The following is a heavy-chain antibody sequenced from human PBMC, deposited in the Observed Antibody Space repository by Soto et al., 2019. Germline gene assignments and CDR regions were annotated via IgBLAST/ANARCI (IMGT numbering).Heavy chain of an antibody. CDR3: ARHLYDSSGYYYRQGGDYYYYGMDV. Sequence: ASVNVSCKSSGYTFTGYYIHWVRQAPGQGLECMGWINPNSGGTNYAQKFQGRVTMTRDTSISTAYMELSRLRSDDTAVYYCARHLYDSSGYYYRQGGDYYYYGMDVWGQGTTVTVSS. CDR1: GYTFTGYY. CDR2: INPNSGGT. D-gene: IGHD3-22*01. V-gene: IGHV1-2*02. J-gene: IGHJ6*02.